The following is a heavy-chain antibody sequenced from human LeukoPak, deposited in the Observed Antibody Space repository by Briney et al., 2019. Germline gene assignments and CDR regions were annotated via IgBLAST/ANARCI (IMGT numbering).Heavy chain of an antibody. CDR2: VKSKTDGGTT. V-gene: IGHV3-15*01. CDR3: TSGIAGGRP. D-gene: IGHD6-13*01. J-gene: IGHJ3*01. Sequence: PGGSLRLSCAASGFSFSNAWMNWVRQAPGKGLPWVGRVKSKTDGGTTDYAAPVKGRFSISRDDSRNTLYLQMDSLKTEDTAVYYCTSGIAGGRPWGQGTMVIVSS. CDR1: GFSFSNAW.